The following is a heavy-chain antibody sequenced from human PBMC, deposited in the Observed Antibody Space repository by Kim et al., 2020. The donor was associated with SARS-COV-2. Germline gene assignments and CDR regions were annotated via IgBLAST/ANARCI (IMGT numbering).Heavy chain of an antibody. J-gene: IGHJ4*02. CDR3: ARDVVLVPAAMGLDY. V-gene: IGHV1-46*01. Sequence: QKFPGKVTMTRDTSQSTVYMELSSLRSAETAMYYCARDVVLVPAAMGLDYWGQGTLVTVSS. D-gene: IGHD2-2*01.